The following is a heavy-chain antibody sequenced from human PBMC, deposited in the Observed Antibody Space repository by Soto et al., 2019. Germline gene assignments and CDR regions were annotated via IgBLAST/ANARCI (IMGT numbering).Heavy chain of an antibody. Sequence: QVQLVESGGGVVQPGRSLRLSCAASGFTFSSYGMHWVRQAPGKGLEWVAVIWYDGSNKYYADSVKGRFTISRDNSKNTLYLQMNSLRAVDTAVYYCARIMCGGDCYDFDYWGQGTLVTVSS. J-gene: IGHJ4*02. V-gene: IGHV3-33*01. CDR3: ARIMCGGDCYDFDY. D-gene: IGHD2-21*02. CDR1: GFTFSSYG. CDR2: IWYDGSNK.